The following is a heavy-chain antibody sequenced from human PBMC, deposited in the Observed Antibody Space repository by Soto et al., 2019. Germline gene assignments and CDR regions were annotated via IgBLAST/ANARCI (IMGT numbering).Heavy chain of an antibody. Sequence: GEALKITWGGSGYSFTVYWIAWVRQMPGKGLELMVIIYPGDSDTRYSPSFQGKVTISADKSIRTVYLQWSSLKASDTAIYYCARQDGAGNYYFHXWGQGTLLTVSX. CDR2: IYPGDSDT. J-gene: IGHJ4*02. V-gene: IGHV5-51*01. CDR3: ARQDGAGNYYFHX. CDR1: GYSFTVYW. D-gene: IGHD6-19*01.